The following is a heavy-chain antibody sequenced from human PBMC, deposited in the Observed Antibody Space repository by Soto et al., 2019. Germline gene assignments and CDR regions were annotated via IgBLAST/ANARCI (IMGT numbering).Heavy chain of an antibody. CDR3: AKFYCSATSCSAFDS. Sequence: PSETLSLTCTVSGGSISSYYWSWIRQPPGRGLEWIGYIYYSGSTNYSPSLKSRVTISVDTSKNQFSLKLNSVTAADTAVYYCAKFYCSATSCSAFDSWGLGTLVTVSS. J-gene: IGHJ4*02. V-gene: IGHV4-59*01. D-gene: IGHD2-2*01. CDR1: GGSISSYY. CDR2: IYYSGST.